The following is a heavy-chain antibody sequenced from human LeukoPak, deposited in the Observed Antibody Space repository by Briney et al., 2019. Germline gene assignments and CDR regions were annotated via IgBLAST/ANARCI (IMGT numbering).Heavy chain of an antibody. CDR3: ARGASYYDSSGIDAFDI. D-gene: IGHD3-22*01. Sequence: SVKVSCKASGGTFSSYAISWVRQAPGQGLEWMGGIIPIFGTANYAQKFQGRVTITTDESTSTAYMELSSLRSEDTAVCYCARGASYYDSSGIDAFDIWGQGTMVTVSS. J-gene: IGHJ3*02. CDR1: GGTFSSYA. CDR2: IIPIFGTA. V-gene: IGHV1-69*05.